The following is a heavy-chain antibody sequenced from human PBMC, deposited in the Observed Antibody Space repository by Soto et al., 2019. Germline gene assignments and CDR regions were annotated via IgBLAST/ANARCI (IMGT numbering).Heavy chain of an antibody. CDR3: ATLTPPFDY. V-gene: IGHV4-38-2*02. D-gene: IGHD3-9*01. CDR1: GYSINSGYY. Sequence: LSLTCTVSGYSINSGYYCGWVRQSPGKGLEWIGTIYHSGTTFYNPSLKSRVTISVDTSKNQFSLKLNSATAADTAVYYCATLTPPFDYWGQGTLVTVSS. J-gene: IGHJ4*02. CDR2: IYHSGTT.